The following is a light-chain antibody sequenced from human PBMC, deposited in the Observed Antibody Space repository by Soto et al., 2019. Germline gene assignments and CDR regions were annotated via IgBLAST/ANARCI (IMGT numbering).Light chain of an antibody. V-gene: IGKV1-39*01. J-gene: IGKJ5*01. CDR3: QQSLSKFLNT. CDR1: QSISSY. CDR2: AAS. Sequence: DIQMTQSPPSLSASVGDRVTITCRASQSISSYLNWYQQKPGKAPKLLIYAASSLQSGVPSRFSGSGSGTDFTLTISSLQPEDFATYYCQQSLSKFLNTFGQGTRLEIK.